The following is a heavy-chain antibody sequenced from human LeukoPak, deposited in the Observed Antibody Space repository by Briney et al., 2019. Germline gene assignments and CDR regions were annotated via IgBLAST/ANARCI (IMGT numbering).Heavy chain of an antibody. J-gene: IGHJ4*02. D-gene: IGHD6-13*01. CDR3: AKSSSSWHSVYYFDY. CDR2: ISGSGGST. Sequence: GGSLRLSCAASGFTLSSYAMSWVRQAPGKGLEWVSAISGSGGSTYYADSVKGRFTISRDNSKNTLYLQMNSLRAEDTAVYYCAKSSSSWHSVYYFDYWGQGTLVTVSS. CDR1: GFTLSSYA. V-gene: IGHV3-23*01.